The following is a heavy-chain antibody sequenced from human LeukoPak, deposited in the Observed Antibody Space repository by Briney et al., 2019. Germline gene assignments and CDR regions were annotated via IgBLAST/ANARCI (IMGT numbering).Heavy chain of an antibody. CDR1: GFTFSGYW. D-gene: IGHD2-2*01. Sequence: GSLRLSCAASGFTFSGYWMSGVRQAPGKGLEWVANVKPDGSEKYYVDSVKGRFTISRDNAKNSLYLQTNSLRAEDTAVYYCAGCTSTKCNDAFDIWGQGTMVTVSS. J-gene: IGHJ3*02. CDR3: AGCTSTKCNDAFDI. CDR2: VKPDGSEK. V-gene: IGHV3-7*01.